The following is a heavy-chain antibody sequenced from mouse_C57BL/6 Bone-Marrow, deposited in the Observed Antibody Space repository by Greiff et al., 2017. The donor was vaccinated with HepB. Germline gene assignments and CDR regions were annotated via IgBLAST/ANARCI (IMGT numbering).Heavy chain of an antibody. CDR1: GYTFTDYY. Sequence: EVKLMESGPVLVKPGASVKMSCKASGYTFTDYYMNWVKQSHGKSLEWIGVINPYNGGTSYNQKFKGKATLTVDKSSSTAYMELNSLTSEDSAVYYCARDYDWDAMDYWGQGTSVTVSS. D-gene: IGHD2-4*01. V-gene: IGHV1-19*01. J-gene: IGHJ4*01. CDR3: ARDYDWDAMDY. CDR2: INPYNGGT.